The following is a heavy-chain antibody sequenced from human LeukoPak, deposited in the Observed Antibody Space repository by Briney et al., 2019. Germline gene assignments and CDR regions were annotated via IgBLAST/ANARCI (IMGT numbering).Heavy chain of an antibody. J-gene: IGHJ3*02. CDR1: GGSFSGYY. CDR2: INHSGST. D-gene: IGHD3-16*02. V-gene: IGHV4-34*01. CDR3: ARRRAYYDYVWGSYRYLDAFDI. Sequence: SETLSLTCAVYGGSFSGYYWSWIRQPPGKGLEWIGEINHSGSTNYNPSLKSRVTISVDTSKNQFSLKLSSVTAADTAVYYCARRRAYYDYVWGSYRYLDAFDIWGQGTMVTVSS.